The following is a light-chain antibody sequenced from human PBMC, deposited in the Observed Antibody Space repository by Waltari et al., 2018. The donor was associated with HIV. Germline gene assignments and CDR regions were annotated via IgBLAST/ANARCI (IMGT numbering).Light chain of an antibody. J-gene: IGLJ2*01. CDR2: KDD. V-gene: IGLV3-25*03. CDR3: QSSGNSGTPVV. CDR1: ALSNQY. Sequence: SSELTQPPSVSVSTGQTARITCSADALSNQYTYWYQQKSGQAPVVVIYKDDERPSGIPERFSGSNSGATATLTIRGVQAEDEADYYCQSSGNSGTPVVFGGGTKLNVL.